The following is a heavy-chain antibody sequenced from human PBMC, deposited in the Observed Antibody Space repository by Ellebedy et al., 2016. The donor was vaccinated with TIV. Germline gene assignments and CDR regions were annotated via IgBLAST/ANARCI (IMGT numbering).Heavy chain of an antibody. CDR3: ARLGSFSFDY. J-gene: IGHJ4*02. CDR1: GYSFTTSW. Sequence: GESLKISCKGSGYSFTTSWIGWVRQMPGKGLEWMGIIYPGDSDIRDSPSFQGQVSISADKSISTAYLQWRSLKASDTAMYYCARLGSFSFDYWGQGTLVTVSS. V-gene: IGHV5-51*01. CDR2: IYPGDSDI. D-gene: IGHD3-16*01.